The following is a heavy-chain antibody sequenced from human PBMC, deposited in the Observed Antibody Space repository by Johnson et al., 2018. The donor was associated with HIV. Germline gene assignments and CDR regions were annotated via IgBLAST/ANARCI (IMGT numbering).Heavy chain of an antibody. D-gene: IGHD6-6*01. J-gene: IGHJ3*02. V-gene: IGHV3-30*04. CDR1: GFTFSSYA. CDR2: ISYDGSNK. CDR3: ASPRGNSSSSLHDSVPQHLRLGNAFDI. Sequence: VQLVESGGGVVQPGRSLRLSCAASGFTFSSYAMHWVRQAPGKGLEWVAVISYDGSNKYYADSVKGRFTISRDNSKNTLYLQMNSLRAEDTAVYYCASPRGNSSSSLHDSVPQHLRLGNAFDIWGQGTMVTVSS.